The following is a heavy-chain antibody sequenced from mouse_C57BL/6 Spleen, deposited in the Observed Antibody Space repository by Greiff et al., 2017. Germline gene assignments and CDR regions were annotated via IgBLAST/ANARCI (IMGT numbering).Heavy chain of an antibody. CDR1: GYTFTDYY. J-gene: IGHJ2*01. CDR3: AREEAYDYGFDY. CDR2: IYPGSGNT. D-gene: IGHD2-4*01. Sequence: VKLMESGAELVRPGASVKLSCKASGYTFTDYYINWVKQRPGQGLEWIARIYPGSGNTYYNEKFKGKATLTAEKSSSTAYMQLSSLTSEDSAVYFCAREEAYDYGFDYWGQGTTLTVSS. V-gene: IGHV1-76*01.